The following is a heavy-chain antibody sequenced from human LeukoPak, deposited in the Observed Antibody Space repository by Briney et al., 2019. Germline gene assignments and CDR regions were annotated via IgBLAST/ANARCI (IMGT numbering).Heavy chain of an antibody. Sequence: GGSLRLSCAASGFTVSSNYMSWVRQAPGKGLEWVSVIYSGGSTYYADSVMGRFTISRDNAKNSLYLQMNSLRAEDTAVYYCARSSSQYGNLDYWGQGTLVTVSS. CDR2: IYSGGST. D-gene: IGHD4-11*01. V-gene: IGHV3-53*01. CDR3: ARSSSQYGNLDY. CDR1: GFTVSSNY. J-gene: IGHJ4*02.